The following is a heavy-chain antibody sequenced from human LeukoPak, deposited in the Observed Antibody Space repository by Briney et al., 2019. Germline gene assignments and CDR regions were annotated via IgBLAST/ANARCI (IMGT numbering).Heavy chain of an antibody. D-gene: IGHD1-26*01. J-gene: IGHJ6*03. CDR3: AKSYRTYYYYYMDV. CDR1: GYTFNTYN. Sequence: ASVKVSCKASGYTFNTYNINWVRQAPGQGLEWMGWISTYNDNTNYAQKFQGRVTMTTDTSTSTAYMELRSLRSDDAAVYYCAKSYRTYYYYYMDVWGKGTTVTISS. V-gene: IGHV1-18*01. CDR2: ISTYNDNT.